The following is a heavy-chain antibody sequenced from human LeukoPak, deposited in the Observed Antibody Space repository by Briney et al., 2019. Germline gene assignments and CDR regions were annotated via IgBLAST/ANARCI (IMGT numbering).Heavy chain of an antibody. J-gene: IGHJ3*02. V-gene: IGHV4-61*01. CDR3: ARYRRVTHIQVDALDI. D-gene: IGHD5-18*01. CDR1: GGSVISGSYY. CDR2: IYYTGCPT. Sequence: SETLSLTCTVSGGSVISGSYYWSWIRQPPGEGLEWIGSIYYTGCPTNYNPSLKNRVTISVDTSKNQFSLKLTSVTAADTAVYYCARYRRVTHIQVDALDIWGQGAMVTVSS.